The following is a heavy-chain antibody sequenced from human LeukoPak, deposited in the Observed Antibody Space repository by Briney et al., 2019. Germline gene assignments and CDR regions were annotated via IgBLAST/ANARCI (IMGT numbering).Heavy chain of an antibody. CDR1: GYTFTGYY. CDR3: ARGPIYGDYYYYYMDV. CDR2: INPNSGGT. D-gene: IGHD4-17*01. Sequence: ASVTVSCKASGYTFTGYYMHWVRIPPGQGHEWMGWINPNSGGTNHAQQFQRRVTINRDTTISTAYMELSRLRSDDTAVYYCARGPIYGDYYYYYMDVWGKGNTVTVSS. J-gene: IGHJ6*03. V-gene: IGHV1-2*02.